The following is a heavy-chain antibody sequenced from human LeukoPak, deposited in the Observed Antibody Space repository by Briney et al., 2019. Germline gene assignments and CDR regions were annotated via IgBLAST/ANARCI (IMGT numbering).Heavy chain of an antibody. CDR3: ARGGGVAVADYFFDY. CDR2: INHSGST. V-gene: IGHV4-34*01. D-gene: IGHD6-19*01. Sequence: SETLSLTCAVSGESFSNYFWSWIRQPPGKGLDWIGEINHSGSTNYNPSLKSRVTVSVDTAKNQLSLKLSSVTAADTAVYYCARGGGVAVADYFFDYWGRGTLVTVSS. CDR1: GESFSNYF. J-gene: IGHJ4*02.